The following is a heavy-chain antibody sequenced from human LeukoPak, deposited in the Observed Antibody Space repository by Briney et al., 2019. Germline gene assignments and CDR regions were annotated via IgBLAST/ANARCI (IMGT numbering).Heavy chain of an antibody. CDR2: ISASCSDT. Sequence: GGPLRLSCAASVFPFSSYAMPWVRQAPGKGLEWVSAISASCSDTYYAHSVKGRFTIPIDNPKNKLYLHMSSLRAEDTAVYFCAKRPRDTSGYYLGAFDVWGQGTTVTVSS. D-gene: IGHD3-22*01. J-gene: IGHJ3*01. CDR1: VFPFSSYA. V-gene: IGHV3-23*01. CDR3: AKRPRDTSGYYLGAFDV.